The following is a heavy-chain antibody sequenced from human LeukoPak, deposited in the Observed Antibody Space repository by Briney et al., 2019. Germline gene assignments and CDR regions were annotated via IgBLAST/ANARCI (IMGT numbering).Heavy chain of an antibody. J-gene: IGHJ5*02. Sequence: ASVKVSCKASGYTFTGYYMHWVRQSPGHGLEWMGWINPNSGGTNYAQKFQGRVTMTRDTSISTAYMELSRLRSDDTAVYYCARTIAAAVNWFDPWGQGTLVTVSS. D-gene: IGHD6-13*01. CDR3: ARTIAAAVNWFDP. CDR2: INPNSGGT. V-gene: IGHV1-2*02. CDR1: GYTFTGYY.